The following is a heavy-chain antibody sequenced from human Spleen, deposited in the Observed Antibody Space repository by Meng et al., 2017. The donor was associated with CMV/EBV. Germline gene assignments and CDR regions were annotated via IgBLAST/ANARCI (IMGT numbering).Heavy chain of an antibody. CDR1: GFTFSIYG. CDR3: AKDLHRWHGGYFQH. Sequence: VTLVRSGGCGALPGGSLRLSCAASGFTFSIYGMHWVRQAPGKGLVWVAFIRYDGSNKYYADSVKGRFTISRDNSKNTLYLQMNSLRAEDTAVYYCAKDLHRWHGGYFQHWGQGTLVTVSS. V-gene: IGHV3-30*02. CDR2: IRYDGSNK. D-gene: IGHD5-24*01. J-gene: IGHJ1*01.